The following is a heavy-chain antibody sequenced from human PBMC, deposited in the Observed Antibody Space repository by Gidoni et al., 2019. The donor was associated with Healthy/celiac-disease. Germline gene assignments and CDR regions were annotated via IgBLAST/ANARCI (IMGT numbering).Heavy chain of an antibody. CDR3: ARGYPLAVAGNPYYFDY. CDR1: GGSFSGYY. CDR2: INHSGST. V-gene: IGHV4-34*01. Sequence: GGSFSGYYWSWIRQPPGKGLEWIGEINHSGSTNYNPSLKSRVTISVDTSKNQFSLKLSSVTAADTAVYYCARGYPLAVAGNPYYFDYWGQGTLVTVSS. D-gene: IGHD6-19*01. J-gene: IGHJ4*02.